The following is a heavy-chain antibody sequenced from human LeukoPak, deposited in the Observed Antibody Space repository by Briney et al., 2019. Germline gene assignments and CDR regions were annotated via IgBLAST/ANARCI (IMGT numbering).Heavy chain of an antibody. Sequence: ASVKVSCKASGYTFTSYGISWVRQAPGQGLEWMGWISAYNDNTNYAQKLQGRVTMTTDTSTSTAYMELRSLRPDDTAVYYCARGPNSSSWYDYWYFDLWGRGTLVTVSS. CDR2: ISAYNDNT. V-gene: IGHV1-18*01. D-gene: IGHD6-13*01. J-gene: IGHJ2*01. CDR3: ARGPNSSSWYDYWYFDL. CDR1: GYTFTSYG.